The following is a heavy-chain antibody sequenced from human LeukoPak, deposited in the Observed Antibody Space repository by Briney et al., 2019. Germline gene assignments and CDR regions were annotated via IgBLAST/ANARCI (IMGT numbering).Heavy chain of an antibody. J-gene: IGHJ4*02. V-gene: IGHV3-15*05. D-gene: IGHD2-2*01. Sequence: GGPLRLSCAASGFTHSNAWMTWVRQIPGKGLEGVARIKSKTYGGTTVYATREKGIFTISRDDSKIMLYLQMNSLKVEDTAVYYCTADPPGMSTSTGIDHWGQGTLVTVSS. CDR3: TADPPGMSTSTGIDH. CDR2: IKSKTYGGTT. CDR1: GFTHSNAW.